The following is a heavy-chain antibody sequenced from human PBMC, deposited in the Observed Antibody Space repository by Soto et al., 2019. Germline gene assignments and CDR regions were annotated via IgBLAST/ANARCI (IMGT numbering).Heavy chain of an antibody. J-gene: IGHJ5*02. CDR2: IIPIFGTA. Sequence: QVQLVQSGAEVKKPGSSVKVSCTASGGTFSSYAISWVRQAPGQGLEWMGGIIPIFGTANYAQKFQGRVTITADESTSTAYMELSSLRSEDTAVYYCARDGDYDSSGYYPTYNWFDPWGQGTLVTVSS. CDR1: GGTFSSYA. D-gene: IGHD3-22*01. CDR3: ARDGDYDSSGYYPTYNWFDP. V-gene: IGHV1-69*01.